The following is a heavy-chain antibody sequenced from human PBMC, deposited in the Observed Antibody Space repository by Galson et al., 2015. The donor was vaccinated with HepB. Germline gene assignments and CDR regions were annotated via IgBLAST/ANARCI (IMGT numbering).Heavy chain of an antibody. CDR3: ARDFGWGSRRFDP. V-gene: IGHV4-39*07. CDR2: IYYTGTT. D-gene: IGHD7-27*01. CDR1: GDSIDSSPYY. Sequence: TLSLTCTVSGDSIDSSPYYWVWIRQPPGKGLEWIGNIYYTGTTYYSPSLKSRVTMSIDTSKNQFSLRLTSVTEVDTAVYYCARDFGWGSRRFDPWGQGTLVTVSS. J-gene: IGHJ5*02.